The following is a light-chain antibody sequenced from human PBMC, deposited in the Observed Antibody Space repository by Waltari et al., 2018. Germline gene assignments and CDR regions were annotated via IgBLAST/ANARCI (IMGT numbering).Light chain of an antibody. J-gene: IGKJ2*01. V-gene: IGKV1-5*03. CDR3: QQYKSYSYT. Sequence: DIQMTQSPSTLSASVGDRVTITCRASKSISSWLAWYQQKPGKDPKLLIYKATSIDSRVPSRFSGGGSETELTLTISSLQPYDFATYHCQQYKSYSYTFGQGTKLEI. CDR2: KAT. CDR1: KSISSW.